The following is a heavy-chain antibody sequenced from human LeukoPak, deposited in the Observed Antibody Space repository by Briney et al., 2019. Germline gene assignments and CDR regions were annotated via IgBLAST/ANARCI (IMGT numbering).Heavy chain of an antibody. CDR3: ASPVDFWGGYYPNVYYYYGMDV. CDR1: GGTFSSYA. Sequence: GASVKVSCKASGGTFSSYAISWVRQAPGQGLEWMGGIIPIFGTANYAQKFQGRVTITADESTSTAYMELSSLRSEDTAVYYCASPVDFWGGYYPNVYYYYGMDVWGQGTTVTVSS. J-gene: IGHJ6*02. V-gene: IGHV1-69*13. D-gene: IGHD3-3*01. CDR2: IIPIFGTA.